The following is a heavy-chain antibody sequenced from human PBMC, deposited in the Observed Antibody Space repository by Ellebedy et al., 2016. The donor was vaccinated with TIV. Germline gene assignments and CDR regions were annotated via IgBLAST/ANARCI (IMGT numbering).Heavy chain of an antibody. Sequence: GESLKISCEASGLVFSDYCMTWLRVSPGKGPEWVATIASDGIEKSYADSVKGRFTVSRDNTENSMYLQMNSLRADETGVYYCPRGGRKTSYFWQYWGQGTPLTVSP. CDR2: IASDGIEK. J-gene: IGHJ4*02. D-gene: IGHD1-14*01. CDR3: PRGGRKTSYFWQY. CDR1: GLVFSDYC. V-gene: IGHV3-7*03.